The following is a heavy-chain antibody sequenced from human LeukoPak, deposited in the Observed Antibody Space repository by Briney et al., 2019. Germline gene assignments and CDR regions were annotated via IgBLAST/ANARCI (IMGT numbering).Heavy chain of an antibody. CDR3: ASGASPKKIGYCSSTSCYRLMDV. D-gene: IGHD2-2*01. Sequence: SETLSLTCTVSGGSISSYYWSWIRQPPGKGLEWIGYIYYSGSTNYNPSLKSRVTISVDTSKNQFSLKLSSVTAADTAVYYCASGASPKKIGYCSSTSCYRLMDVWGQGTTVTVSS. CDR2: IYYSGST. V-gene: IGHV4-59*12. CDR1: GGSISSYY. J-gene: IGHJ6*02.